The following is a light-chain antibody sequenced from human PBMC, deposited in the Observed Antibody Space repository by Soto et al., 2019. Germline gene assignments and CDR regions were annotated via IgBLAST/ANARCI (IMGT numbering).Light chain of an antibody. V-gene: IGKV1-12*01. CDR1: QGISSW. CDR2: TGS. CDR3: QQANSFPIT. Sequence: DIQMTQSPSSVSSSVGDRVSITCRASQGISSWLAWYQQRPGRAPNLLIYTGSSLQSGVPSRFSGTGSGTDFTRALSSLQPEDVATYYRQQANSFPITFGGGTKVESK. J-gene: IGKJ4*01.